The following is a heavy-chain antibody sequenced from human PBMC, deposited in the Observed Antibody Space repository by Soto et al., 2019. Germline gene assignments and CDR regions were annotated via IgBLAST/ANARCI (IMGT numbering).Heavy chain of an antibody. CDR3: AKEFLQDWGQDYYYGMDV. J-gene: IGHJ6*02. D-gene: IGHD7-27*01. CDR1: GFTLSDYA. Sequence: EVQVLESGGGFVQPGGSLRLSCAASGFTLSDYAMTWVRHGPGTGLEWVSAISGSGDSTYYTDSVKGRFTISRDNSNNRRDLGMNGLRAEDTAVYYCAKEFLQDWGQDYYYGMDVWGQGTTVTFSS. CDR2: ISGSGDST. V-gene: IGHV3-23*01.